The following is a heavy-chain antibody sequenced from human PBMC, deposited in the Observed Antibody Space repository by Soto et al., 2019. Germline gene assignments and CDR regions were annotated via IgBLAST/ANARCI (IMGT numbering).Heavy chain of an antibody. CDR3: TRAHVDRAYYYYYYGMDV. J-gene: IGHJ6*02. CDR2: IYPGDSDT. D-gene: IGHD5-12*01. V-gene: IGHV5-51*01. CDR1: GYSVTSYW. Sequence: PGESLKISCKGSGYSVTSYWIGWVRQMPGKGLEWMGIIYPGDSDTRYSPSFQGQVTISADKSISTAYLQWSSLKASDTAMYYCTRAHVDRAYYYYYYGMDVWGQGTTVTVSS.